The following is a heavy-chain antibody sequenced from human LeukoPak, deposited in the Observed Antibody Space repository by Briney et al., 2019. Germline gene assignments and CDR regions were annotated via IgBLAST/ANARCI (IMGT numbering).Heavy chain of an antibody. CDR3: ANLAAAGTGAFDI. CDR2: ISYDGSNK. J-gene: IGHJ3*02. Sequence: GGSLRLSRAASGFTFSSYGMHWVRQAPGKGLEWVAVISYDGSNKYYADSVKGRFTISRDNSKNTLYLQMNSLRAEDTAVYYCANLAAAGTGAFDIWGQGTMVTVSS. CDR1: GFTFSSYG. D-gene: IGHD6-13*01. V-gene: IGHV3-30*18.